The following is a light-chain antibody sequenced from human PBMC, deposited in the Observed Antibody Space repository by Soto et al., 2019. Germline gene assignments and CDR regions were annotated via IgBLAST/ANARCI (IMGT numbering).Light chain of an antibody. CDR1: QSLLHSNGYNY. CDR3: MQALQTPPL. V-gene: IGKV2-28*01. CDR2: LGS. J-gene: IGKJ3*01. Sequence: DIVMTQSPLSLPVTPGEPASISCRSSQSLLHSNGYNYLDWYLQKPGQSPQLLIYLGSNRASGVPDRFSGSGSGTDFTLKISRVEAEDVGVYYRMQALQTPPLFGPGTKVDIK.